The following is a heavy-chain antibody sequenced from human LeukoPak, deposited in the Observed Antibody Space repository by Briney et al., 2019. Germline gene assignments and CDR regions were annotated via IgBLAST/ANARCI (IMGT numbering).Heavy chain of an antibody. J-gene: IGHJ4*02. CDR3: AKDSYSYSSSWYFDY. Sequence: GGSLRLSCAASGFTFSSYAMSWVRQAPGKGLEWVSAISGSGGSTYYADSVKGRFTISADNSKNTLYLQMNSLRAEDTAVYYCAKDSYSYSSSWYFDYWGQGTLVTVSS. CDR2: ISGSGGST. D-gene: IGHD6-13*01. V-gene: IGHV3-23*01. CDR1: GFTFSSYA.